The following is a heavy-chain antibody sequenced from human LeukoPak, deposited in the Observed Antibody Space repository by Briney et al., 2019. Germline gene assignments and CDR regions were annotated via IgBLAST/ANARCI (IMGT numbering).Heavy chain of an antibody. CDR3: TKGGSYAPLDY. D-gene: IGHD1-26*01. J-gene: IGHJ4*02. Sequence: GGSLRLSCAASGFTFSISAMTWVRQAPGKGLEWVSAINSGGDDTVHADSVKGRLTISRDNSKNTLHLQMNSLRAEDTAIYYCTKGGSYAPLDYWGQGTLVTVSS. V-gene: IGHV3-23*01. CDR2: INSGGDDT. CDR1: GFTFSISA.